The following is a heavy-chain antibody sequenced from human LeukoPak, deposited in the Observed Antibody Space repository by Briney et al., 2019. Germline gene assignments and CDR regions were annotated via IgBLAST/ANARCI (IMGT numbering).Heavy chain of an antibody. CDR3: ARDRVGGSYVFDI. D-gene: IGHD1-26*01. V-gene: IGHV3-11*06. CDR1: GFTFSDYY. CDR2: ISDSSGYT. J-gene: IGHJ3*02. Sequence: KPGASLRLACSASGFTFSDYYMSWIRQAPGKGLEWVIYISDSSGYTKDAHSVKSRFTISRDNAKKPLYVQLNTLRAEDTAVYYCARDRVGGSYVFDIWGQGTMVTASS.